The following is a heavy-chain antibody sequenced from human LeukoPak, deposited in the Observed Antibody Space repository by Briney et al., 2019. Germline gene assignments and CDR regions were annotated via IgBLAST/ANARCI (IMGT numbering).Heavy chain of an antibody. Sequence: ASVKVSCKASGYTFTSYGISWVRQAPGQGLEWMGWISAYNGKTNYAQKLQGRVTMTTDTSTSTAYMELRSLRSDDTAVYYCARELGGIAAAGSFDYWGQGTLVTVSS. CDR3: ARELGGIAAAGSFDY. V-gene: IGHV1-18*01. CDR1: GYTFTSYG. D-gene: IGHD6-13*01. CDR2: ISAYNGKT. J-gene: IGHJ4*02.